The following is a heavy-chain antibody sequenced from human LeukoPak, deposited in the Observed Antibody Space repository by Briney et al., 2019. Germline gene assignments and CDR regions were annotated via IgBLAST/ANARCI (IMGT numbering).Heavy chain of an antibody. CDR1: GGSISSYY. D-gene: IGHD3-10*01. J-gene: IGHJ4*02. V-gene: IGHV4-59*08. CDR3: ARFYMNYFDS. Sequence: SQSLSLACTVSGGSISSYYWGWIRQPPGEGLEYIGYIYYSGSTDYHPSHKSRVTISDDTSKNQFSLKLSSVTAADTAVYYCARFYMNYFDSWGQGTLVPVSS. CDR2: IYYSGST.